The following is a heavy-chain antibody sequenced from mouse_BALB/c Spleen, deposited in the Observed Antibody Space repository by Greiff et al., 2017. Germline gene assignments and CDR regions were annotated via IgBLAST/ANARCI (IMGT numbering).Heavy chain of an antibody. J-gene: IGHJ2*01. V-gene: IGHV5-17*02. D-gene: IGHD2-2*01. Sequence: EGKLMESGGGLVQPGGSRKLSCAASGFTFSSFGMHWVRQAPEKGLEWVAYISSGSSTIYYADTVKGRFTISRDNPKNTLFLQMTSLRSEDTAMYYCARGYDFDFDYWGQGTTLTVSS. CDR1: GFTFSSFG. CDR3: ARGYDFDFDY. CDR2: ISSGSSTI.